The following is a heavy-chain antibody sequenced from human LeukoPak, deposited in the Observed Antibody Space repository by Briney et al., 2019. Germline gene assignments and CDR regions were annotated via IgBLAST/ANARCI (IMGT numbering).Heavy chain of an antibody. J-gene: IGHJ5*02. D-gene: IGHD2-2*01. CDR2: ISSSGSTI. CDR3: AGGGDIVVVPAAPPYNWFDP. V-gene: IGHV3-48*03. Sequence: GGSLRLSCAASGFTFSSYEMNWVRQAPGKGLEWVSYISSSGSTIYYADSVKGRFTISRDNAKNSLYLQMNSLRAEDTAVYYCAGGGDIVVVPAAPPYNWFDPWGQGTLVTVSS. CDR1: GFTFSSYE.